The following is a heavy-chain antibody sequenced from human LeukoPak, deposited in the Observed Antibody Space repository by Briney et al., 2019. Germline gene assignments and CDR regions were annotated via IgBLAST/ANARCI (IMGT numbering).Heavy chain of an antibody. CDR3: ARDPGMGDYYMDV. CDR1: GGSISSYY. Sequence: PSETLSLTCTVSGGSISSYYWGWIRQPPGKGLEWIGSIYYSGSTYYNPSLKSRVTISVDTSKNQFSLKLSSVTAADTAVYYCARDPGMGDYYMDVWGKGTTVTVSS. D-gene: IGHD2-8*01. CDR2: IYYSGST. J-gene: IGHJ6*03. V-gene: IGHV4-39*07.